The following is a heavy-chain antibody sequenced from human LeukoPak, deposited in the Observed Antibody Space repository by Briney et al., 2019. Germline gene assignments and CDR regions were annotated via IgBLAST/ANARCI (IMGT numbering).Heavy chain of an antibody. CDR2: ISSTTNTI. D-gene: IGHD3-22*01. V-gene: IGHV3-48*01. J-gene: IGHJ3*02. CDR1: GFSFSTYS. Sequence: GGSLRLSCAASGFSFSTYSMNWVRQAPGKGLEWISYISSTTNTIYYADSVKGRCTISRDGSKNTLYLQMNSLRVEDTAVYYCARGLFLSGYLDAFDIWGQGTVVTVSS. CDR3: ARGLFLSGYLDAFDI.